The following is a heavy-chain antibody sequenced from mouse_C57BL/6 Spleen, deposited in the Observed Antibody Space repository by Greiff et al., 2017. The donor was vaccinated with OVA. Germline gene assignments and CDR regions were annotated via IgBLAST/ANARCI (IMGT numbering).Heavy chain of an antibody. J-gene: IGHJ4*01. CDR3: ARTGRKTIYAMDY. CDR2: INPSNGGT. Sequence: QVQLQQPGTELVKPGASVKLSCKASGYTFTSYWMHWVKQRPGQGLEWIGNINPSNGGTNYNEKFKSKATLTVDKSSSTAYMELRSLTSEDSAVYYCARTGRKTIYAMDYWGQGTSVTVSS. V-gene: IGHV1-53*01. D-gene: IGHD4-1*01. CDR1: GYTFTSYW.